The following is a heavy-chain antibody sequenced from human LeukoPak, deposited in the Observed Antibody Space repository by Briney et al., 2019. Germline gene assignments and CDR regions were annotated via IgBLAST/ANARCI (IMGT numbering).Heavy chain of an antibody. CDR2: IIPILDTA. CDR1: GYTFTSYG. Sequence: ASVKVSCKASGYTFTSYGISWVRQAPGQGLEWMGGIIPILDTAHYAQKFQGRVTITADESTSTAYMELSSLRSEDTSMYYCARGQLADRYIFDYWGQGTLVTVSS. D-gene: IGHD6-13*01. V-gene: IGHV1-69*13. CDR3: ARGQLADRYIFDY. J-gene: IGHJ4*02.